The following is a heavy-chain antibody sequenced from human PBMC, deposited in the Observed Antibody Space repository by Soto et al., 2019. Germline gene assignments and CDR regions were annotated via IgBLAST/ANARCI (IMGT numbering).Heavy chain of an antibody. CDR2: INSDGSST. D-gene: IGHD2-21*02. V-gene: IGHV3-74*01. Sequence: GGSLRLSCAASGFTFSSYWMHWVRQAPGKGLVWVSRINSDGSSTSYADSVKGRFTISRDNAKNTLYLQMNSLRAEDTAVYYCARDIGGGDRLACYYYYGMDVWGQGTTVTVSS. CDR3: ARDIGGGDRLACYYYYGMDV. J-gene: IGHJ6*02. CDR1: GFTFSSYW.